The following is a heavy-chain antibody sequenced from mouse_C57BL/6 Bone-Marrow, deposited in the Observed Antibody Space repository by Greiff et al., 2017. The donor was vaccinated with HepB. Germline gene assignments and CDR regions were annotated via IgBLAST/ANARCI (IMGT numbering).Heavy chain of an antibody. J-gene: IGHJ4*01. Sequence: VKLQESGPELVKPGASVKISCKASGYAFSSSWMNWVKQRPGKGLEWIGRIYPGDGDTNYNGKFKGKATLTADKSSSTAYMQLRSLTSEDSAVYFCARIRITTVVATDYYAMDYWGQGTSVTVSS. CDR3: ARIRITTVVATDYYAMDY. D-gene: IGHD1-1*01. CDR1: GYAFSSSW. V-gene: IGHV1-82*01. CDR2: IYPGDGDT.